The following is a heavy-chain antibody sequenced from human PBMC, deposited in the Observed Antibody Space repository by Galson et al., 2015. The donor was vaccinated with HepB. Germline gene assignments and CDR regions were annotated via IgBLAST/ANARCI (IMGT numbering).Heavy chain of an antibody. J-gene: IGHJ4*02. D-gene: IGHD2-2*01. CDR2: IRSKANSYAT. Sequence: SLRLSCAASGFTFSGSAMHWVRQASGKGLEWVGRIRSKANSYATAYAASVKGRFTISRDDSKNTAYLQMNSLKTEDTAVYYCTRHDGYQLLSYWGQGTLVTVSS. CDR1: GFTFSGSA. CDR3: TRHDGYQLLSY. V-gene: IGHV3-73*01.